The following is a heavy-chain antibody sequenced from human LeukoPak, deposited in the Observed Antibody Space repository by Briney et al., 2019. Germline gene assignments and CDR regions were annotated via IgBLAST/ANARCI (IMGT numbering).Heavy chain of an antibody. CDR1: GFTFLTDA. Sequence: PGGSLRLSCAASGFTFLTDAMSWVRQAPGKGLQWVSVIRDSGASTYYADSVKGRFTISRDNSKNTLYPQMNSLRAEDTAVYYCAKAGRSGWYAGWPFDIWGQGTMVTVSS. J-gene: IGHJ3*02. D-gene: IGHD6-19*01. CDR3: AKAGRSGWYAGWPFDI. CDR2: IRDSGAST. V-gene: IGHV3-23*01.